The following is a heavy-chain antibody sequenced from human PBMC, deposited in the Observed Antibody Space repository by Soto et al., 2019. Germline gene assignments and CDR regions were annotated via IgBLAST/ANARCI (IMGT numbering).Heavy chain of an antibody. J-gene: IGHJ4*02. CDR2: IYYSGST. D-gene: IGHD6-19*01. V-gene: IGHV4-39*01. Sequence: PSETLSLTCTVSGGSISSSSYYWGWIRQPPGKGLEWIGSIYYSGSTYYNPSLKSRVTISVDTSKNQFSLKLSSVTAADTAVYYCARLRGTAVAGNAIRTGTVYWGQGTLVTVSS. CDR3: ARLRGTAVAGNAIRTGTVY. CDR1: GGSISSSSYY.